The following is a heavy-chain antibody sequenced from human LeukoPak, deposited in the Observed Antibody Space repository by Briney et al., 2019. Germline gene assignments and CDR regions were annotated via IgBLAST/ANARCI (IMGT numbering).Heavy chain of an antibody. CDR3: AREKPFYDSSGYYYPIAFDY. CDR2: LGGSGADI. D-gene: IGHD3-22*01. V-gene: IGHV3-23*01. CDR1: GFTFSSYA. Sequence: PGGSLRLSCAASGFTFSSYAMSWVRQAPGKGLEWVSGLGGSGADIFYADSVKGRFTIARDNAKNSLYLQMNSLRAEDTALYYCAREKPFYDSSGYYYPIAFDYWGQGTLVTVSS. J-gene: IGHJ4*02.